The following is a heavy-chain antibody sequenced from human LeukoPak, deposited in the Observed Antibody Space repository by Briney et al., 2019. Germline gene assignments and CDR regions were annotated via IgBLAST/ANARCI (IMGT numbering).Heavy chain of an antibody. D-gene: IGHD3-16*01. V-gene: IGHV3-23*01. Sequence: GGSLRLSCSASGFTFDNHVMNWVRQAPGKGLEWVSTVSGSGSTTFYADSVKGRFTISRDNSRNTLSLQMNNLRAGDTAIYFCAKGVWYGGIGYFDFWGQGTPVTVSS. CDR2: VSGSGSTT. CDR3: AKGVWYGGIGYFDF. J-gene: IGHJ4*02. CDR1: GFTFDNHV.